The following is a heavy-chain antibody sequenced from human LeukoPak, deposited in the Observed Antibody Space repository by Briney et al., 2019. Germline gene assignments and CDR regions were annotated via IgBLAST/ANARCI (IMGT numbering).Heavy chain of an antibody. V-gene: IGHV4-31*11. J-gene: IGHJ4*02. D-gene: IGHD5-24*01. CDR3: ARERRDGHNYSDF. Sequence: SQTLSLTCAVSGVSLSSGGYFWGWLRQYPGKGLEWIGCISHSGTSYYNPSLKSRVTISVDTSRNQFSLELSSVTAADTAVYFCARERRDGHNYSDFWGQGALVTVSS. CDR2: ISHSGTS. CDR1: GVSLSSGGYF.